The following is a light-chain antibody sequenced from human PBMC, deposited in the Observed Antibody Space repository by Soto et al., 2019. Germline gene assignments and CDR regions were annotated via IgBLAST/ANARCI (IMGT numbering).Light chain of an antibody. V-gene: IGLV4-69*01. J-gene: IGLJ3*02. Sequence: QLVLTQSPSASASLGASVKLTCTLSSGHNNYAIAWHQQQPEKGPRYLMKLNSDGSHSKGDEIPDRFSGSSSGAERYLTISNLQSEDEADYYCQTWGTGIQVFGGGTKLTVL. CDR2: LNSDGSH. CDR3: QTWGTGIQV. CDR1: SGHNNYA.